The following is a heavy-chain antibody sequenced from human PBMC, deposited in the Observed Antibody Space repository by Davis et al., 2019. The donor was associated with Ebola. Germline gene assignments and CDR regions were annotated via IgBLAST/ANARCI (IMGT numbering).Heavy chain of an antibody. CDR3: ARGNYYGSGAFDY. Sequence: ASAKVSCKASGYTLTSYAMNWVRQVPGQGLEWMGWISAYNGNTNYAQKLQGRVTMTTDTSTSTAYMELRSLRSDDTAVYYCARGNYYGSGAFDYWGQGTLVTVTS. CDR2: ISAYNGNT. D-gene: IGHD3-10*01. J-gene: IGHJ4*02. CDR1: GYTLTSYA. V-gene: IGHV1-18*01.